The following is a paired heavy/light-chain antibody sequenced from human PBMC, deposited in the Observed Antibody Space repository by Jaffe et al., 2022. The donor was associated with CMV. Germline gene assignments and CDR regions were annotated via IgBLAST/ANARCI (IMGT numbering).Light chain of an antibody. Sequence: DIVMTQSPLSLPVTPGEPASISCRSSQSLLHSNGNNYLDWYLQKPGKSPQLLIYLGSNRASGVPERFSGSGSGTDFTLRISRVEAEDVGVYYCMQALQTPRRTFGGGTKVEI. CDR3: MQALQTPRRT. CDR1: QSLLHSNGNNY. V-gene: IGKV2-28*01. J-gene: IGKJ4*01. CDR2: LGS.
Heavy chain of an antibody. Sequence: EVQLVESGGGLVQPGGSLRLSCAASGFTFSRYEMNWVRQAPGKGLEWISYIGSSSTTISYADSVRGRFTIYRDNAKNSLYLQMNSLRAEDTAIYFCARDSALRYFDWLLQGNHNYYYMDVWGKGTTVTVSS. D-gene: IGHD3-9*01. V-gene: IGHV3-48*03. CDR1: GFTFSRYE. J-gene: IGHJ6*03. CDR2: IGSSSTTI. CDR3: ARDSALRYFDWLLQGNHNYYYMDV.